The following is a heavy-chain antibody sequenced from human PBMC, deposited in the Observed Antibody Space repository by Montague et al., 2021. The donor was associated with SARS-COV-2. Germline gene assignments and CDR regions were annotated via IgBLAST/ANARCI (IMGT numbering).Heavy chain of an antibody. D-gene: IGHD4-23*01. Sequence: SETLSLTCTVSGGSISSYYWTWIRQPPGKGLESIGYIYHNGSTKYNPSLKSRLTISVDTSKNQFSLKLSSVSVADTAVYYCARGGGNSADYYNYTMDVWGQGTTVTVFS. J-gene: IGHJ6*02. CDR1: GGSISSYY. CDR2: IYHNGST. V-gene: IGHV4-59*01. CDR3: ARGGGNSADYYNYTMDV.